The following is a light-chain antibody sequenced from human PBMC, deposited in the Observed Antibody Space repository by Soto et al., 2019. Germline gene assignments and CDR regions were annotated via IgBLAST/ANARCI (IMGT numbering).Light chain of an antibody. CDR3: QQCSDLPLT. V-gene: IGKV3-11*01. CDR1: QSVSSC. Sequence: ILTQSPSTVSLTPRERATLSCRASQSVSSCLAWYQQKPGQAPNLLIYDASNRATGIPARFSGSGSGTDFTLTVSNLESEDFAVYYCQQCSDLPLTFGGGTKVDI. CDR2: DAS. J-gene: IGKJ4*01.